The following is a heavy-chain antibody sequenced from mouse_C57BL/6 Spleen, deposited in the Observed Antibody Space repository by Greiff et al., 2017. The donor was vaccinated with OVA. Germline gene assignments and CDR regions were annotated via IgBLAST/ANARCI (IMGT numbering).Heavy chain of an antibody. Sequence: EVQLQQSGPELVKPGASVKISCKASGYTFTDYYMNWVKQSHGKSLEWIGDINPNNGGTSYNQKFKGKATLTVDKSSSTAYMELRSLTSEDSAVYYCARARPYYFDYWGQGTTLTVSS. D-gene: IGHD3-3*01. CDR2: INPNNGGT. CDR1: GYTFTDYY. CDR3: ARARPYYFDY. V-gene: IGHV1-26*01. J-gene: IGHJ2*01.